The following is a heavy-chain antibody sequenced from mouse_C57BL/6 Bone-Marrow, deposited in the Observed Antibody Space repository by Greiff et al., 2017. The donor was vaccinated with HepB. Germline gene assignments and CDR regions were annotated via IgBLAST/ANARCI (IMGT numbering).Heavy chain of an antibody. CDR1: GFSLTSYG. V-gene: IGHV2-2*01. J-gene: IGHJ3*01. D-gene: IGHD2-1*01. CDR2: IWSGGST. Sequence: VQVVESGPGLVQPSQSLSITCTVSGFSLTSYGVHWVRQSPGKGLEWLGVIWSGGSTDYNAAFISRLSISKDNSKSQVFFKMNSLQADDTAIYYCARRNYGNYGAWFAYWGQGTLVTVSA. CDR3: ARRNYGNYGAWFAY.